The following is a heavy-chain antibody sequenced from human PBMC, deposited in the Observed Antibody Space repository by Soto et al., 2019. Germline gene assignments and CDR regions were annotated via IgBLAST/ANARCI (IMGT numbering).Heavy chain of an antibody. J-gene: IGHJ4*02. V-gene: IGHV3-33*01. CDR2: IWYDGSNK. CDR3: ARLSPRSGYFDY. D-gene: IGHD3-3*01. CDR1: GFTFSSYG. Sequence: GGSLRLSCAASGFTFSSYGMHWVRQAPGKGLEWVAVIWYDGSNKYYADSVKGRFTISRDNSKNTLYLQMNSLRAEDTAVYYCARLSPRSGYFDYWGQGTLVTSPQ.